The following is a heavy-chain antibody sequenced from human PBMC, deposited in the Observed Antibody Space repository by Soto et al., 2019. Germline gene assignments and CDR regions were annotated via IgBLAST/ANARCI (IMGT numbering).Heavy chain of an antibody. Sequence: GGSLRLSCAASGFTFSSYGMHWVRQAPGKGLEWVAVISYDGSNKYYADSVKGRFTISRDNSKNTLYLQMNSLRAEDTAVYYCAKDLRSTSSLDYWGQGTLVTVSS. D-gene: IGHD2-2*01. CDR2: ISYDGSNK. CDR1: GFTFSSYG. J-gene: IGHJ4*02. CDR3: AKDLRSTSSLDY. V-gene: IGHV3-30*18.